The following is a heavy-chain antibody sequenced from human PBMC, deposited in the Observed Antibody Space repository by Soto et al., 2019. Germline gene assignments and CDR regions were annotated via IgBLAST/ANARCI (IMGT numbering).Heavy chain of an antibody. J-gene: IGHJ3*02. CDR1: GGSISRYY. CDR3: ARGRTTGTPHDGFDI. D-gene: IGHD1-1*01. Sequence: QVQLQESGPGLVKPSETLSLTCTVSGGSISRYYWSWIRQPPGKGLEWIGYIYYSGSTNYNPSLKSRVTISVDTSKNQFCLTVSSVTAADTAVYYCARGRTTGTPHDGFDIWGQGTMVTASS. CDR2: IYYSGST. V-gene: IGHV4-59*01.